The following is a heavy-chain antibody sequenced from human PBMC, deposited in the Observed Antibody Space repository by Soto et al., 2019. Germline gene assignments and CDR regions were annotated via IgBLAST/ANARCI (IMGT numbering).Heavy chain of an antibody. CDR2: IYWNDDK. Sequence: QITLKESGPTLVKPTQALTLTCSFSGFSLSTGGRGVGWIRQPPGKALEWVALIYWNDDKRFSPSLRSRLTITKDTSTNQVVLTMTNVDPVDTATYYCAHRGYGDYPRDNWFDPWGQGTLVTVSS. D-gene: IGHD4-17*01. CDR1: GFSLSTGGRG. V-gene: IGHV2-5*01. CDR3: AHRGYGDYPRDNWFDP. J-gene: IGHJ5*02.